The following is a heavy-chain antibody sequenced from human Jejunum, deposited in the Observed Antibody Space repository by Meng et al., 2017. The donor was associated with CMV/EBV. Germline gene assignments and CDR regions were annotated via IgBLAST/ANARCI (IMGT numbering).Heavy chain of an antibody. CDR3: AKPLSPYDFWSGTDY. Sequence: SGFTFDDYAMHWVRQAPGKGLEWVSGISWNSDRIDYADSVKGRFTISRDNVKNSLYLQMNSLRAEDTALYFCAKPLSPYDFWSGTDYWGQGTLVTV. CDR2: ISWNSDRI. V-gene: IGHV3-9*01. D-gene: IGHD3-3*01. CDR1: GFTFDDYA. J-gene: IGHJ4*02.